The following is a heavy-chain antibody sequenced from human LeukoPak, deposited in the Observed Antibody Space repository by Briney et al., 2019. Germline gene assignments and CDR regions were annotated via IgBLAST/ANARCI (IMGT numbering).Heavy chain of an antibody. CDR3: GRDVEDT. Sequence: GGSLRLSCAASGFTFSTYWMSWVRQAPGKGLEWVATLNLDGSDKYYVDSVKGRFTVSRDNAKNSLNLQMSSLRAEDTAVYHCGRDVEDTWGQGTLVTVSS. D-gene: IGHD2-21*01. CDR2: LNLDGSDK. V-gene: IGHV3-7*03. CDR1: GFTFSTYW. J-gene: IGHJ5*02.